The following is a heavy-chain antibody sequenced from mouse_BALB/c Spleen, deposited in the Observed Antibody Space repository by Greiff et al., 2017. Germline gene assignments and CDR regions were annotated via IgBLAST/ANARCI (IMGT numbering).Heavy chain of an antibody. CDR2: INPYYGST. D-gene: IGHD3-2*01. J-gene: IGHJ3*01. CDR3: ARSTARATWFAY. V-gene: IGHV1-39*01. Sequence: EVQLQQTGPELVKPGASVKISCKASGYSFTDYIMLWVKQSHGKSLEWIGNINPYYGSTSYNLKFKGKATLTVDKSSSTAYMQLNSLTSEDSAVYYCARSTARATWFAYWGQGTLVTVSA. CDR1: GYSFTDYI.